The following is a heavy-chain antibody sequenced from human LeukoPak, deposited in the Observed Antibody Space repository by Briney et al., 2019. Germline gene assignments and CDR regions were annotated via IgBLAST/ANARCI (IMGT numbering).Heavy chain of an antibody. D-gene: IGHD3-10*01. CDR3: AIPLGNGSGSLFYYYMDV. J-gene: IGHJ6*03. Sequence: ASVKVSCKASGYTFTSYYMHWVRQAPGQGLEWMGIINPSGGSTSYAQKFQGRVTMTRDMSTSTVYMELSSLRSEDTAVYYCAIPLGNGSGSLFYYYMDVWGKGTTVTVSS. CDR2: INPSGGST. V-gene: IGHV1-46*01. CDR1: GYTFTSYY.